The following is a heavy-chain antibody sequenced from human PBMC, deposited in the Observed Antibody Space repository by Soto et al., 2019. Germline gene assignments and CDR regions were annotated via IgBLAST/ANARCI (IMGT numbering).Heavy chain of an antibody. D-gene: IGHD3-16*02. CDR2: IYHSGST. J-gene: IGHJ4*02. Sequence: SETLSLTCTVSGGSISSYYWSWIRQPAGKGLEWIGEIYHSGSTNYNPSLKSRVTISVDKSKNQFSLKLSSVTAADTAVYYCARVGSYRYHYFGYWGQGTLVTVSS. CDR1: GGSISSYY. CDR3: ARVGSYRYHYFGY. V-gene: IGHV4-59*12.